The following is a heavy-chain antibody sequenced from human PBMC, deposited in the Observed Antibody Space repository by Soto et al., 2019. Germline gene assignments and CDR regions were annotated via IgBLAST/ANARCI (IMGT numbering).Heavy chain of an antibody. CDR2: MCYSEST. CDR3: AREEPDQLQKNYYYGMDV. V-gene: IGHV4-30-4*01. J-gene: IGHJ6*02. D-gene: IGHD2-2*01. CDR1: GGSISSGYYY. Sequence: SETLSLTCTVSGGSISSGYYYWSWLRQPRGKDLHWIGYMCYSESTYYTPSLKTPATITVDTSTKQLSLNLSSVTDGDTAVYYTAREEPDQLQKNYYYGMDVWGQGTTVTVSS.